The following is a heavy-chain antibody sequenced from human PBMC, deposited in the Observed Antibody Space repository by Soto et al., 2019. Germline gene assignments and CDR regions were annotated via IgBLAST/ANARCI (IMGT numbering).Heavy chain of an antibody. CDR1: GYSSANYW. J-gene: IGHJ4*02. CDR2: IYPGDSET. D-gene: IGHD5-18*01. CDR3: ARPGAPTDTVVYDF. V-gene: IGHV5-51*01. Sequence: XESLTISCKASGYSSANYWIGLVCQKPGKGLEWMGVIYPGDSETTYSPSFEGQVIISVDRSRGTAFLEWSSLKASDTAMYYCARPGAPTDTVVYDFWGQGTQVTVSS.